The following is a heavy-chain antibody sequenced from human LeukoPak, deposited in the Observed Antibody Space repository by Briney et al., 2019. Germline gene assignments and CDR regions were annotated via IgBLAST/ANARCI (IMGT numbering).Heavy chain of an antibody. V-gene: IGHV3-33*01. Sequence: TGGSLRLSCAASGFTFSSHGMHWVRQAPGKGLEWVAVIWYDGSDKYYADSVKRRFTISRDNSKNTLYLQMNSLRAEDTAVYYCTTQKIVGATLVDYWGQGTLVTVSS. CDR2: IWYDGSDK. CDR3: TTQKIVGATLVDY. J-gene: IGHJ4*02. D-gene: IGHD1-26*01. CDR1: GFTFSSHG.